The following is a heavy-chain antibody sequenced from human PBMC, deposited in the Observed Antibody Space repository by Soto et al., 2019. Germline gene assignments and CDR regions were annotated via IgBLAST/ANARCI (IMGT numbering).Heavy chain of an antibody. J-gene: IGHJ6*02. CDR2: IIPIFGTA. Sequence: GASVKVSCKASGGTFSSYAISWVRQAPGQGLEWMGGIIPIFGTANYAQKFQGRVTITADESTSTAYMELSSLRSEDTAVYYCARDPHDSGDYDSTVPPHGMDVWGQGTTVTVYS. V-gene: IGHV1-69*13. CDR1: GGTFSSYA. CDR3: ARDPHDSGDYDSTVPPHGMDV. D-gene: IGHD4-17*01.